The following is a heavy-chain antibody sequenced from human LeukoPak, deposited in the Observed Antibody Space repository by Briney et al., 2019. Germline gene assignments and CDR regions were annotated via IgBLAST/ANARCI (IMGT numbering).Heavy chain of an antibody. Sequence: GGSLTLSCAASGFVFDDYSMHWVRQTQGKGLECISAINWDGSGTYYAESLKGRFTISRDNGDSTLYLQMNNLRTDDTALYYCASEGGYKGPFDYWGRGTLVTVSS. V-gene: IGHV3-43*01. D-gene: IGHD3-22*01. CDR2: INWDGSGT. J-gene: IGHJ4*02. CDR1: GFVFDDYS. CDR3: ASEGGYKGPFDY.